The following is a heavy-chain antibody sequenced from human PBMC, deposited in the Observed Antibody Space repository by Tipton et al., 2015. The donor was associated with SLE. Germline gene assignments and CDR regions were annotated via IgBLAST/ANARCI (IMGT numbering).Heavy chain of an antibody. V-gene: IGHV4-34*01. CDR1: GGSFSGYY. CDR2: INHSGST. J-gene: IGHJ4*02. D-gene: IGHD3-3*01. Sequence: TLSLTCAVYGGSFSGYYWSWIRQPPGKGLEWIGEINHSGSTNYNPSLKSRVTISVDTSKNQFSLKLSSVTAADTAVYYCARRLFWSGYSYWGQGTLVTVSS. CDR3: ARRLFWSGYSY.